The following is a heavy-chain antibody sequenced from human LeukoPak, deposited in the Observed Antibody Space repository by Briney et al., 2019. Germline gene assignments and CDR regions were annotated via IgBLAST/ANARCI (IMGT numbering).Heavy chain of an antibody. J-gene: IGHJ5*02. CDR1: GSSISSSNW. CDR2: IYHSGST. Sequence: SGTLSLTCAVSGSSISSSNWWSWVRQPPGKGLEWIGEIYHSGSTNYNPSLKSRVTISVDKSKNQFSLKLSSVTAADTAVYYCARGEYYGSGSYNWFDPWGQGTLVTVSS. D-gene: IGHD3-10*01. V-gene: IGHV4-4*02. CDR3: ARGEYYGSGSYNWFDP.